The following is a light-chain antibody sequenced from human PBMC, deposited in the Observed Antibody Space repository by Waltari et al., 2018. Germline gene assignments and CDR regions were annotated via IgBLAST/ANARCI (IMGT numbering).Light chain of an antibody. V-gene: IGLV1-44*01. Sequence: QSVLTQPPSASGSPGQRVTIPCSGSTSNIGSNTVNWYQQVPGTAPKLPIYTNSQRPSGVPGRFSGARSGTSGFLAIRGLQSEDEADYYCAAWDDGLNGWVFGGRTRVSVL. J-gene: IGLJ3*02. CDR3: AAWDDGLNGWV. CDR1: TSNIGSNT. CDR2: TNS.